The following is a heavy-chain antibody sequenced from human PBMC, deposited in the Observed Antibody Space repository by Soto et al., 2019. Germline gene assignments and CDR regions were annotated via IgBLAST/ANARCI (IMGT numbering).Heavy chain of an antibody. V-gene: IGHV4-59*08. Sequence: SETLSLTCTVSGGSISSYYWSWIRQPPGKGLEWIGYIYYSGSTNYNPSLKSRVTISVDTSKNQFSLKLSSVTAADTAVYYCARRSGDTVTHFDYWGQGTLVTVSS. CDR2: IYYSGST. CDR1: GGSISSYY. CDR3: ARRSGDTVTHFDY. D-gene: IGHD4-4*01. J-gene: IGHJ4*02.